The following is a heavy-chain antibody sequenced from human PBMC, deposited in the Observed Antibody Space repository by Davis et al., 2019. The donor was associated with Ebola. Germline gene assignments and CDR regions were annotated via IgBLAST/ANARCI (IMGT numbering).Heavy chain of an antibody. V-gene: IGHV3-23*01. D-gene: IGHD6-19*01. J-gene: IGHJ4*02. CDR2: ISGAGYNT. CDR3: ATCGFCVSSSGIDY. Sequence: GESLKISCEASGFTFRNYAMNWVRQGPGQGLEWVSGISGAGYNTYHADSVKGRFTISRDNSKNTLYLQMNSLSAGDTGVYYCATCGFCVSSSGIDYRGQGTLVTVSS. CDR1: GFTFRNYA.